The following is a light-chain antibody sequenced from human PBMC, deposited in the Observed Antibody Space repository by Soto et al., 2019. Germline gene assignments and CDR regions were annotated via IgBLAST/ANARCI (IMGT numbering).Light chain of an antibody. CDR2: GAS. Sequence: EFVLTQSPGTLSLSPGERATLSCRARQSVSSSYLAWYQQRPGQAPRLLIYGASIRATGIPDRFSGSGSGTDFTLTISRLEPEDFAVYFCQQHGSSPWTFGQGTKVDIK. J-gene: IGKJ1*01. V-gene: IGKV3-20*01. CDR3: QQHGSSPWT. CDR1: QSVSSSY.